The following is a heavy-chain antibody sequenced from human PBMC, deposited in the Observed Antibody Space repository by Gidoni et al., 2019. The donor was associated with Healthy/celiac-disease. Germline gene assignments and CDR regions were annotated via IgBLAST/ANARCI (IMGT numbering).Heavy chain of an antibody. J-gene: IGHJ5*02. CDR2: IYYSWST. V-gene: IGHV4-39*01. CDR1: GGSISSSSYY. D-gene: IGHD6-13*01. CDR3: ASLGAAAGVPNWFDP. Sequence: QLQLQESGPGLVKPSETLSLTCTVSGGSISSSSYYWGWIRQPPGKGLEWIGSIYYSWSTYYNPSLKSRVTISVDTSKNQFSLKLSSVTAADTAVYYCASLGAAAGVPNWFDPWGQGTLVTVSS.